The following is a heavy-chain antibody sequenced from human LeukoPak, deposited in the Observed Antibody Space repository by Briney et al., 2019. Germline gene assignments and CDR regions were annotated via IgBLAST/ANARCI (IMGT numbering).Heavy chain of an antibody. Sequence: ASVKVSCKASGYTFTGYYMHWVRQAPGQGLEWMGWINPNSGDTNYAQKFQGRVTMTRDTSISTAYMELSRLRSDDTATYYCARATDFSSHDYWGQGTLVTVSS. CDR3: ARATDFSSHDY. J-gene: IGHJ4*02. V-gene: IGHV1-2*02. D-gene: IGHD4-11*01. CDR2: INPNSGDT. CDR1: GYTFTGYY.